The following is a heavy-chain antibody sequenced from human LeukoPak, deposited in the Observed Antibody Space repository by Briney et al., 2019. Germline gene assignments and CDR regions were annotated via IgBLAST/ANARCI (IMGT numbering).Heavy chain of an antibody. CDR1: GFSFSSFG. CDR3: VRDSTSLLVTTHYYYGMDV. Sequence: QPGRCLRLSCAASGFSFSSFGMHWVRQAPGKGLEWVTLIWYDGNNKYYADSVRGRFTISRDNSKNTLHLQMNSLRDEDTAVYYCVRDSTSLLVTTHYYYGMDVWGQGTTVTVSS. V-gene: IGHV3-33*01. CDR2: IWYDGNNK. D-gene: IGHD4-11*01. J-gene: IGHJ6*02.